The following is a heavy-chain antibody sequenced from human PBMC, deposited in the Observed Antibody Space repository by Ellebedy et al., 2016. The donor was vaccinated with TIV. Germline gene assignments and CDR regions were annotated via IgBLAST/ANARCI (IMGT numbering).Heavy chain of an antibody. J-gene: IGHJ4*02. CDR2: IYYSGST. CDR1: GGSISSYY. D-gene: IGHD3-22*01. Sequence: MPGGSLRLSCTVSGGSISSYYWSWIRQPPGKGLEWIGYIYYSGSTNYNPSLKSRVTISVDTSKNQFSLKLSSVTAADTAVYYCARLHYDSSGYYSYFDYWGQGTLVTVSS. V-gene: IGHV4-59*08. CDR3: ARLHYDSSGYYSYFDY.